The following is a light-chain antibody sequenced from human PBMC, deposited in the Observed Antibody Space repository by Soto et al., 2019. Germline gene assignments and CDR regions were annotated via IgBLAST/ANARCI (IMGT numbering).Light chain of an antibody. J-gene: IGKJ4*01. CDR3: QQYDNLPLT. CDR1: QGINTF. V-gene: IGKV1-9*01. Sequence: IQLTQSPSSLSASVGDRVTITCRASQGINTFLAWYQQKAGKAPKLLIYAASTLQSGVPSRFSGSGSGTDFTLTISSLQPDDFATYYCQQYDNLPLTFGGGTKVDIK. CDR2: AAS.